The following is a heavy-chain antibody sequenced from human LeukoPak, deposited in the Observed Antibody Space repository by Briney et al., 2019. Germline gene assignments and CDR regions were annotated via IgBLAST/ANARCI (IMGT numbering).Heavy chain of an antibody. Sequence: GGSLRLSCAASGFTFSSYGMHWVRQAPGKGLEWVAFIRYDGSDGSNKYNANSVKGRFTISRDNPKDTLYLEMHSLIREDTAVYYCARDLRGDYDFWSGRFPIDWGRGTLVTVPS. CDR1: GFTFSSYG. D-gene: IGHD3-3*01. CDR3: ARDLRGDYDFWSGRFPID. CDR2: IRYDGSDGSNK. J-gene: IGHJ4*02. V-gene: IGHV3-30*02.